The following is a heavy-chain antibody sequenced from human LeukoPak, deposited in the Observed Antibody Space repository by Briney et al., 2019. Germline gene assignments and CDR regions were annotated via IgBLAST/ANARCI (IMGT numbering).Heavy chain of an antibody. V-gene: IGHV1-3*01. J-gene: IGHJ4*02. CDR2: INAGNGKT. Sequence: ASVKVSCKASGYSFGDYAIHWVRQAPGQRLEWMGWINAGNGKTKYSQNFQARVTITRDRSASTAYMELSSLRSEGTSVYYCARGRWTATETTYYLDYWGQGTLVTVSS. D-gene: IGHD4-17*01. CDR1: GYSFGDYA. CDR3: ARGRWTATETTYYLDY.